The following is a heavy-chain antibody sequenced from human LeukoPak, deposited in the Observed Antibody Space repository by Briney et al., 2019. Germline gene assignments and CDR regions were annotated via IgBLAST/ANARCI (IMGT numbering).Heavy chain of an antibody. CDR3: ARGGIGYCSTSSCYFDS. Sequence: SQTLSLTCVISGDSVSTNSAAWNWIRQSPSRGLEWLGGTYYRSKWYNDYAVSVKSRITINPDTSKNQFSLLLNSVTPEDTATYYCARGGIGYCSTSSCYFDSWGQGTLVTVSS. CDR1: GDSVSTNSAA. J-gene: IGHJ4*02. V-gene: IGHV6-1*01. CDR2: TYYRSKWYN. D-gene: IGHD2-8*01.